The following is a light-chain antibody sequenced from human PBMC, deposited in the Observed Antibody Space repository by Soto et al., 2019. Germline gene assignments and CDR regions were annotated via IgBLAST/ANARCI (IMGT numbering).Light chain of an antibody. V-gene: IGKV3-15*01. CDR2: GAS. CDR3: QQYNNWPPHT. Sequence: EIVMTQSPVTMSVSPGERATLSCRASQRVSSNVAWYQQKPRQAPRLLIYGASTRATGIPARFSGSGSETEFTLTISSLQSEDFAVYYCQQYNNWPPHTFGQGTKVDIK. CDR1: QRVSSN. J-gene: IGKJ2*01.